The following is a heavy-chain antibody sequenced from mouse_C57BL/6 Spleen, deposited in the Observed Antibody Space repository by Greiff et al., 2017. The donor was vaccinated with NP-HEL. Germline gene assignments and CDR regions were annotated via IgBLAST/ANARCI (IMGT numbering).Heavy chain of an antibody. D-gene: IGHD4-1*01. Sequence: QVQLQQPGAELVKPGASVKLSCKASGYTFTSYWMHWVKQRPGQGLEWIGMIHPNSGSTNYNEKFKSKATLTVDKSSSTAYMQLSSLTSEDSSVYYCARSWDDGFAYWGQGTLVTVSA. CDR2: IHPNSGST. CDR1: GYTFTSYW. CDR3: ARSWDDGFAY. J-gene: IGHJ3*01. V-gene: IGHV1-64*01.